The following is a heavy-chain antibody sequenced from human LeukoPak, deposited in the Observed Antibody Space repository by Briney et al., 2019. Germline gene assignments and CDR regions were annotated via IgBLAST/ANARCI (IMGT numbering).Heavy chain of an antibody. CDR2: IYSGGST. D-gene: IGHD2-15*01. J-gene: IGHJ6*02. CDR1: GFTVSSNY. V-gene: IGHV3-53*04. CDR3: ARYGLRGNYDYYGMDV. Sequence: GGSLRLSCAASGFTVSSNYMSWARQPPGKGLEWAPVIYSGGSTYYADSVKGRFTISRHNSKNTLYLQMNSLRAEDTAVYYCARYGLRGNYDYYGMDVWGQGTTVTVSS.